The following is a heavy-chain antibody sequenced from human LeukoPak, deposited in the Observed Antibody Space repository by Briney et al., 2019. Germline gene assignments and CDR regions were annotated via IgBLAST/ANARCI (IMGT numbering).Heavy chain of an antibody. J-gene: IGHJ4*02. CDR2: IIGSGGST. Sequence: GGSLRLSCAASGFTFRSYAMSWVRQAPGKGLEWVSAIIGSGGSTYHADAVKGRFTISRDNSKNTLYLQMNRLRGEDTAVYYCAKDRPWLVFWGQGTLVTVSS. CDR1: GFTFRSYA. V-gene: IGHV3-23*01. CDR3: AKDRPWLVF. D-gene: IGHD6-19*01.